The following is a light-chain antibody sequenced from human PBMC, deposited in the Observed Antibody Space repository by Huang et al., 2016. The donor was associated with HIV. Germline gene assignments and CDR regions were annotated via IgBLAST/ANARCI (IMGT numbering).Light chain of an antibody. CDR2: GAS. V-gene: IGKV3-20*01. Sequence: EIVLTQSPGTLSLSPGEGATLSCRASQSLSSRFLAWDQQKPGQAPRLLIYGASSRATGTPDRFSGSGFGTDFTLTISRLEPEDFAVYYCQQYDTSPWTFGQGTKVEI. J-gene: IGKJ1*01. CDR3: QQYDTSPWT. CDR1: QSLSSRF.